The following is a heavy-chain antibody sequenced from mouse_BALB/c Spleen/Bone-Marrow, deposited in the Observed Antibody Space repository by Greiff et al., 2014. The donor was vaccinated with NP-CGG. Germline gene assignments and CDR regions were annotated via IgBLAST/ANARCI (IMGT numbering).Heavy chain of an antibody. V-gene: IGHV2-9-2*01. D-gene: IGHD2-13*01. J-gene: IGHJ1*01. CDR2: IWTGGGT. Sequence: ESGPGLVAPSQSLSITCTVSGFSLTSYDINWIRQPPGKGLEWLGVIWTGGGTNYNSAFMSRLSISKDNSKSQVFLKMNSLQTDDAAIYYCVREGAYYGDYDWYFDVWGAGTTVTVSS. CDR1: GFSLTSYD. CDR3: VREGAYYGDYDWYFDV.